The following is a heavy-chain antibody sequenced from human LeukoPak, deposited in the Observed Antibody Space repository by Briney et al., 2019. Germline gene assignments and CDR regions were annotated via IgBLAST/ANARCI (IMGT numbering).Heavy chain of an antibody. CDR2: MNPNSGNT. V-gene: IGHV1-8*01. Sequence: GASVKVSCKASGYTFTSYDINWVRQATGQGLEWMGWMNPNSGNTGYAQKFQGRVTMTRNTSISTAYMELSSLRSEDTAVYYCARSDAAAGKMNDYWGQGTLVTVSS. J-gene: IGHJ4*02. D-gene: IGHD6-13*01. CDR1: GYTFTSYD. CDR3: ARSDAAAGKMNDY.